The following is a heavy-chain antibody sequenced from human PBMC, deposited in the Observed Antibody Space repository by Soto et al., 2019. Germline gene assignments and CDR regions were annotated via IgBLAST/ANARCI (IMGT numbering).Heavy chain of an antibody. J-gene: IGHJ4*02. D-gene: IGHD4-17*01. CDR1: GFTFTSSA. CDR3: AADPDYGGNPVFDY. CDR2: IVVGSGNA. V-gene: IGHV1-58*01. Sequence: ASVRVSCQASGFTFTSSAVRWVRQARGQRLEWIGWIVVGSGNANYAQKFQERVTITRDMSTSTAYMELSSLRSEDTAVYYCAADPDYGGNPVFDYWGQGTLVTVSS.